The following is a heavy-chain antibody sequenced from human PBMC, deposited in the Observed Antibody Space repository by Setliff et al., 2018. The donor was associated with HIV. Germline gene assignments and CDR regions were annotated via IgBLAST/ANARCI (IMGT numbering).Heavy chain of an antibody. V-gene: IGHV4-39*01. CDR3: ARRPSLYYYYDSSGYSGGNVDY. CDR2: IYYSGSS. J-gene: IGHJ4*02. D-gene: IGHD3-22*01. Sequence: SETLSLTCTVSGGSITTSNFYWGWIRQPPGKGLEWIGDIYYSGSSHYNPSLKSRVTVSVDTSRNQFSLRLSSVTAADTAVYYCARRPSLYYYYDSSGYSGGNVDYWGRGTLVT. CDR1: GGSITTSNFY.